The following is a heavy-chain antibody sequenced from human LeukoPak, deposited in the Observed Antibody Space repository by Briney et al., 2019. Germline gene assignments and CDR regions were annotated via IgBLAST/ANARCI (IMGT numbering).Heavy chain of an antibody. CDR2: IGTAGDT. D-gene: IGHD1-26*01. CDR1: GFTFSSYD. J-gene: IGHJ3*02. CDR3: ARVLGNGAFDI. V-gene: IGHV3-13*01. Sequence: GGSLRLSCAASGFTFSSYDMHWVRQATGKGLEWVSAIGTAGDTYYPGSVKGRFTISRENAKNSLYLQMNSLRAGDTAVYYCARVLGNGAFDIWGQGTMVTVSS.